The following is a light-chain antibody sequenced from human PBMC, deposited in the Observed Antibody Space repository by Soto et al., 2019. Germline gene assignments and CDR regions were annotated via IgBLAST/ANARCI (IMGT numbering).Light chain of an antibody. CDR1: NSRSGSNY. CDR3: AKWDDSLRVYV. Sequence: QSVLPQPPSASGTPGQRVTISCSTSNSRSGSNYVYWYQQLPGTAPKLLNYRNDQRPSGVPDRFSGSKSGTSASLAISGLRSEDEADYYCAKWDDSLRVYVFGTGTKVTVL. CDR2: RND. V-gene: IGLV1-47*01. J-gene: IGLJ1*01.